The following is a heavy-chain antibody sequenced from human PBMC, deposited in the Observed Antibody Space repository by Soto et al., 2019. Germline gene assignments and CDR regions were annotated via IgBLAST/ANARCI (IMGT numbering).Heavy chain of an antibody. CDR2: INSAGSST. J-gene: IGHJ6*02. Sequence: GGSLRLSCAASGFTFSSHWMHWVRQGPGKGLVWVSRINSAGSSTNYADCVKGRFTISRDNGKNTLHLQMNSLTAEDTVLYYCAKGYYDKDYYYYGMDVWGQGTTVTVSS. CDR1: GFTFSSHW. V-gene: IGHV3-74*01. CDR3: AKGYYDKDYYYYGMDV. D-gene: IGHD3-22*01.